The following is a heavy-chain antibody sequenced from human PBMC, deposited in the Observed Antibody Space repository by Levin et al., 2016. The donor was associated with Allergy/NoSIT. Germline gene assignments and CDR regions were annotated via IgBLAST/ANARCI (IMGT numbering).Heavy chain of an antibody. CDR3: ARLQTLMGTTFFDP. V-gene: IGHV4-59*08. J-gene: IGHJ5*02. CDR2: VYDSGKIT. Sequence: SETLSLTCTVSGGSISAYYWSWIRQPPGKGLEWIGYVYDSGKITNYNPSLKSRVTISLDTSQNQFSLKLSSVAAADTAVYFCARLQTLMGTTFFDPWGQGILVTVSS. D-gene: IGHD1-7*01. CDR1: GGSISAYY.